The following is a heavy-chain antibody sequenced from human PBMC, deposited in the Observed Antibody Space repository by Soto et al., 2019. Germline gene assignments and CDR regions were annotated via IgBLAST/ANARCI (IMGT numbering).Heavy chain of an antibody. CDR1: GGSISNGGYY. D-gene: IGHD2-2*01. V-gene: IGHV4-31*03. CDR2: IYYSGST. J-gene: IGHJ3*02. Sequence: SSETLSLTCTVSGGSISNGGYYWSWIRQHPGKGLEWIGYIYYSGSTYYNPSLKSRVTISVDTSKNQFSLKLGSVTAADTAVYYCARDLGYCSSTSCYGQVAFDIWGQGTMVTVSS. CDR3: ARDLGYCSSTSCYGQVAFDI.